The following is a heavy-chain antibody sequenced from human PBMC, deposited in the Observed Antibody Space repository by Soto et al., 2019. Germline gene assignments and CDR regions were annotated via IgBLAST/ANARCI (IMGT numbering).Heavy chain of an antibody. J-gene: IGHJ6*02. Sequence: GASVKVSCKASGYTFTSYDINWVRQATGQGLEWMGWVNPNSGNTGYAQKFQGRVTMTRNTSISTAYMELSSLRSEDTAVYYCAREPGKIPAARWAVWGQGTTVTVSS. V-gene: IGHV1-8*01. CDR2: VNPNSGNT. D-gene: IGHD2-2*01. CDR1: GYTFTSYD. CDR3: AREPGKIPAARWAV.